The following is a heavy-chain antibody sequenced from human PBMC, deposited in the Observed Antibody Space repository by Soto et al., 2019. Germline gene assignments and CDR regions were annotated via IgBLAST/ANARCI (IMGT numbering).Heavy chain of an antibody. Sequence: SETLSLTCTVSGGSVSSGSYYWSWIRQPPGKGLEWIGYIYYSGSTNYNPSLKSRVTISAGTSKNQFSMNLRSVTAADTAVYYRARAWWSGYYYTFDYWGQGTQVTVSS. CDR2: IYYSGST. J-gene: IGHJ4*02. CDR1: GGSVSSGSYY. V-gene: IGHV4-61*01. D-gene: IGHD3-22*01. CDR3: ARAWWSGYYYTFDY.